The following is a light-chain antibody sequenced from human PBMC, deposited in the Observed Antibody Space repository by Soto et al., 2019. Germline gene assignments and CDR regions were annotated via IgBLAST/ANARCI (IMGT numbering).Light chain of an antibody. J-gene: IGKJ2*01. V-gene: IGKV3-20*01. CDR2: GAS. CDR3: QQYGSSPPYT. CDR1: RSVSSTY. Sequence: EIVLTQSPGTLSLSPGERATLSCRASRSVSSTYLAWYQQKPGQAPRLLIYGASSRATGIPDRFSGSGSGTGFTLNISRLEAEDFAVYYCQQYGSSPPYTFGQGTKLEIK.